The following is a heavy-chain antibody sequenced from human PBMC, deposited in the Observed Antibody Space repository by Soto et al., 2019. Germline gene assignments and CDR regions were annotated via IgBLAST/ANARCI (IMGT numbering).Heavy chain of an antibody. CDR2: IYFRGST. CDR1: GGIISNYY. Sequence: SETLSLTCTVSGGIISNYYWSWIRQPPGKGLEWMGHIYFRGSTNYNPSLKSRISISVDTSKNQFSLKLTSVTAPDTAVYYCARGWRDRDFDYCGQGTLVTVSS. V-gene: IGHV4-59*01. D-gene: IGHD2-15*01. J-gene: IGHJ4*02. CDR3: ARGWRDRDFDY.